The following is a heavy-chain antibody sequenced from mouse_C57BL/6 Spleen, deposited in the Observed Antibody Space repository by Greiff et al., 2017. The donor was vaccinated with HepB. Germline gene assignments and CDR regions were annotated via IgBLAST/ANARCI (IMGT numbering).Heavy chain of an antibody. Sequence: DVKLVESGGGLVQPGGSLSLSCAASGFTFTDYYMSWVRQPPGKALEWLGFIRNKANGYTTEYSASVKGRFTISRDNSQSILYLQMNALRAEDSATYYCARSTYSNIYYYAMDYWGQGTSVTVSS. V-gene: IGHV7-3*01. D-gene: IGHD2-5*01. CDR1: GFTFTDYY. J-gene: IGHJ4*01. CDR3: ARSTYSNIYYYAMDY. CDR2: IRNKANGYTT.